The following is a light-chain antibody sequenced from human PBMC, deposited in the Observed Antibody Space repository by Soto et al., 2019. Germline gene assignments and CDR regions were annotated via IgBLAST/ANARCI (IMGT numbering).Light chain of an antibody. CDR3: SSYTSSSTPYV. Sequence: QSALTQPASVSGSPGQSITIPCTGTSRDVGGYNYVSWYQQHPVKAPKLMIYDVTNRPSGVSDRFSGSKSGNTASLTISGLQAEDEADYYCSSYTSSSTPYVFGTGTKVTVL. CDR1: SRDVGGYNY. CDR2: DVT. V-gene: IGLV2-14*01. J-gene: IGLJ1*01.